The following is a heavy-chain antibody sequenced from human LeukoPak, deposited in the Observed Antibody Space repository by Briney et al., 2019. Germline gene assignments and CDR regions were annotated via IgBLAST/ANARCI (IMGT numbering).Heavy chain of an antibody. CDR1: GFTFSSYA. CDR2: ISYDGSNK. Sequence: PGGSLRLSCAASGFTFSSYAMPWVRQAPGKGLEWVAVISYDGSNKYYADSVKGRFTISRDNSKNTLYLQMNSLRAEDTAVYYCARDPSSYYYDSPTFDYWGQGTLVTVSS. J-gene: IGHJ4*02. V-gene: IGHV3-30-3*01. D-gene: IGHD3-22*01. CDR3: ARDPSSYYYDSPTFDY.